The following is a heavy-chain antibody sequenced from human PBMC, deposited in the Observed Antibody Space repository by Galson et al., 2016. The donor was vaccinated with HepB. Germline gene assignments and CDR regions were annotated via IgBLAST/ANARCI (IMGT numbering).Heavy chain of an antibody. CDR2: IYQGGIT. V-gene: IGHV4-30-2*01. CDR1: GGSINSSGHS. CDR3: ARGVVVAFHY. J-gene: IGHJ4*02. D-gene: IGHD2-15*01. Sequence: TLSLTCAVSGGSINSSGHSWTWIRQPPGKGQEWIGYIYQGGITYYNPSLKSRVTISIDRSKNQFSLKLTSVTAADTAVYFCARGVVVAFHYWGRGTLVTVSS.